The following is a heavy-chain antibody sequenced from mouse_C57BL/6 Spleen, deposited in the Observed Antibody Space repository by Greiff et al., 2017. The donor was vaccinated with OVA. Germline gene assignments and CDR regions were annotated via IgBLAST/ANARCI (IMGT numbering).Heavy chain of an antibody. V-gene: IGHV5-17*01. CDR2: ISSGSSTI. CDR1: GFTFSDYG. Sequence: EVKLVESGGGLVKPGGSLKLSCAASGFTFSDYGMHWVRQAPEKGLEWVAYISSGSSTIYYADTVKGRFTISRDNAKNTLFLQMTSLRSEDTAMYYCARGKNYYAMDDWGQGTSVTVSS. CDR3: ARGKNYYAMDD. J-gene: IGHJ4*01.